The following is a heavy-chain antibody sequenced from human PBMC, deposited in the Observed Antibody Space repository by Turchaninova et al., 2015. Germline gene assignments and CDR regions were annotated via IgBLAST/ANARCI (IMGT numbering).Heavy chain of an antibody. Sequence: IPPPPRAGVGGSLSGWYGGWSPPPPGEGVGWIGEINESGSTNYNPSLKRRVTISVDTSKNQFSLKLSSVTAADTAVYYCARAPYSSGCFDYWGQGTLVTVSS. V-gene: IGHV4-34*01. CDR2: INESGST. CDR3: ARAPYSSGCFDY. CDR1: GGSLSGWY. D-gene: IGHD6-19*01. J-gene: IGHJ4*02.